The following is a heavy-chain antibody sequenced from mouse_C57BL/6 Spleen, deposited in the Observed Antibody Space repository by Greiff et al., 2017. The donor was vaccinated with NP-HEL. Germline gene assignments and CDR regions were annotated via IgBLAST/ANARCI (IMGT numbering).Heavy chain of an antibody. CDR1: GYKFTDYE. V-gene: IGHV1-15*01. CDR3: TREAYYSNCGFAY. D-gene: IGHD2-5*01. J-gene: IGHJ3*01. Sequence: VQLVESGAELVRPGASVTLSCKASGYKFTDYEMHWVKQTPVHGLEWIGAIDPETGGTAYNQKFKGKAILTADKSSSTAYMELRSLTSEDSAVYYCTREAYYSNCGFAYWGQGTLVTVSA. CDR2: IDPETGGT.